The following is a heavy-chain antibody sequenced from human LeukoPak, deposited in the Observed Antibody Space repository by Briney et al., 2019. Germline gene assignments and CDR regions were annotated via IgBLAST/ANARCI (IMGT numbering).Heavy chain of an antibody. CDR2: INPNSAGT. J-gene: IGHJ4*02. Sequence: ASVKVSCKASGYSFTGYYIHWVRQAPGQGLEWMGRINPNSAGTNYAQKFQGRVTMTRDTSINTAHMELSRLRSDDTAVYYCAREYSYAHYFDNWGQGTLVTVSS. D-gene: IGHD5-18*01. CDR1: GYSFTGYY. V-gene: IGHV1-2*06. CDR3: AREYSYAHYFDN.